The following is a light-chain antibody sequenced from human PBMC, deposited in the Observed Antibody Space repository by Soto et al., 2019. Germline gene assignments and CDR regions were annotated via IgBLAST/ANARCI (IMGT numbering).Light chain of an antibody. J-gene: IGLJ3*02. CDR1: SSNIGSNN. V-gene: IGLV1-44*01. Sequence: QSVLTQPPSASGTPGQNVTISCSGSSSNIGSNNVNWYQLLPGAAPKLLIYSLNQRPSGVPDRFSGSKSGNTASLTISGLQAEDEADYYCCSYAGSYTQVFGGGTQLTVL. CDR2: SLN. CDR3: CSYAGSYTQV.